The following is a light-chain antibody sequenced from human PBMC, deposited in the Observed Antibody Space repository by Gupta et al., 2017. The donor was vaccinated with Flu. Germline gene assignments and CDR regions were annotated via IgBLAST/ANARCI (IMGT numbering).Light chain of an antibody. J-gene: IGLJ3*02. CDR1: SGSVSTSYY. CDR3: VLYMGSGMWV. Sequence: QTVVTQEPSFSVSPGGTVTLTCGLSSGSVSTSYYPSWSQQTPGQAPRTLIYSTNTRSSGVPDRVSGSILGNKAALTITGAQADDESDYYCVLYMGSGMWVFGGGTKLTVL. CDR2: STN. V-gene: IGLV8-61*01.